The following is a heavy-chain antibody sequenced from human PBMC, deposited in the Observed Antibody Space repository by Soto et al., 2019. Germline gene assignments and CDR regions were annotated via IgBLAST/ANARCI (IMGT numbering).Heavy chain of an antibody. CDR3: AKDVIAARPNYYFGLDV. V-gene: IGHV3-43*01. D-gene: IGHD6-6*01. CDR2: ISWDGGST. J-gene: IGHJ6*02. CDR1: GFTFYDYT. Sequence: PGGSLRLSCAASGFTFYDYTMHWVRQVPGRGLEWVSLISWDGGSTYYADSVKGRLTIPRDNSKNSLYLQMNSLRTDDTALYYCAKDVIAARPNYYFGLDVWGQGTTVTVSS.